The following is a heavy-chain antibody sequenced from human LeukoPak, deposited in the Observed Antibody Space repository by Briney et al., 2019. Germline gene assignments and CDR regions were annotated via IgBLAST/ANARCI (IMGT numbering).Heavy chain of an antibody. J-gene: IGHJ4*02. D-gene: IGHD3-10*01. CDR2: IYYSGST. V-gene: IGHV4-59*01. CDR3: ARDRGYYGSGSYKYYFDY. Sequence: KTSETLSLTCTVSGGSISSYYWSWIRQPPGKGLEWIGYIYYSGSTNYNPSLKSRVTISVDTSKNQFSLKLSSVTAADTAVYYCARDRGYYGSGSYKYYFDYWGQGTLVTVSS. CDR1: GGSISSYY.